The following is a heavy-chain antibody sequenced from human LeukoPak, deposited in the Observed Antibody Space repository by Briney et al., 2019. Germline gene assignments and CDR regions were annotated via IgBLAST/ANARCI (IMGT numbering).Heavy chain of an antibody. Sequence: SETLSLTCTVSGGSISSYYWSWIRQPPGKGLEWIGYIYYSGSTNYNPSLKSRVTTSVDTSKNQFSLKLSSVTAADTAVYYCARDAVYDGEYYYYYMDVWGKGTTVTFSS. CDR2: IYYSGST. D-gene: IGHD3-22*01. V-gene: IGHV4-59*01. J-gene: IGHJ6*03. CDR3: ARDAVYDGEYYYYYMDV. CDR1: GGSISSYY.